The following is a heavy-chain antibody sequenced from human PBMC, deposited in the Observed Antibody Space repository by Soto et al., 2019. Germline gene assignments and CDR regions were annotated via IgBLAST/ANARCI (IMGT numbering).Heavy chain of an antibody. CDR1: GYAFTNYG. D-gene: IGHD1-26*01. V-gene: IGHV1-18*01. Sequence: GASVKVSCKASGYAFTNYGISWVRQATGQGLEWMGWITVNSGNTKYAQKIQGRVTMSTDTSTSTAYMELRSLRYDDTAVYFCARGLGGGYYYLDYWGQGTLVTVSS. CDR3: ARGLGGGYYYLDY. CDR2: ITVNSGNT. J-gene: IGHJ4*02.